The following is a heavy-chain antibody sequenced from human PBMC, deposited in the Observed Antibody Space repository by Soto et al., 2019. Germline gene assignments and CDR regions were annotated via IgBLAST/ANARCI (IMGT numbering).Heavy chain of an antibody. CDR3: ASTSYYDFSLHRPSCYYGRDV. Sequence: GESLKISCKGSGYSFTSYWISWVRQMPGKGLEWMGRIDPSDSYTNYSPSSQGHVTISADKSISTAYLQWSSLKASDTAMYYCASTSYYDFSLHRPSCYYGRDVWGQGTTVTVS. D-gene: IGHD3-3*01. J-gene: IGHJ6*02. CDR1: GYSFTSYW. V-gene: IGHV5-10-1*01. CDR2: IDPSDSYT.